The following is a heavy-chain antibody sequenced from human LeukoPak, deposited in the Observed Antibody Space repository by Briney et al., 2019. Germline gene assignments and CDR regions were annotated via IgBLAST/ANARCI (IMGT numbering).Heavy chain of an antibody. CDR3: ARQTGAYYYYMDV. J-gene: IGHJ6*03. CDR1: GGSFSGYY. V-gene: IGHV4-34*01. CDR2: INHSGSN. Sequence: PSETLSLTCAVYGGSFSGYYWSWIRQPPGKGLEWIGEINHSGSNNYNPSLKSRVTISVDTSKNQFSLKLSSVTAADTAVYYCARQTGAYYYYMDVWGKGTTVTVSS. D-gene: IGHD7-27*01.